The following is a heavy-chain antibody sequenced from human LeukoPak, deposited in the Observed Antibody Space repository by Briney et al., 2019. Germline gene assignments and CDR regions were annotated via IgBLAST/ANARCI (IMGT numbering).Heavy chain of an antibody. CDR2: INPSGGST. CDR1: GYTITGYY. Sequence: GSVKVSCKASGYTITGYYLHWVRQAPGQGLEWMGIINPSGGSTSYAQKFQGRVTMTRDTSTSTVYMELSSLRSEDTAVYYCARDLQFGYQNWFDPWGQGTLVTVSS. D-gene: IGHD3-22*01. CDR3: ARDLQFGYQNWFDP. J-gene: IGHJ5*02. V-gene: IGHV1-46*01.